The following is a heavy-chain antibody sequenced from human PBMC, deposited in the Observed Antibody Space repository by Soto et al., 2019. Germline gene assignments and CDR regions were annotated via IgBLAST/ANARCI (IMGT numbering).Heavy chain of an antibody. D-gene: IGHD3-3*01. CDR2: ISGSSSNM. J-gene: IGHJ5*02. Sequence: SXESLGLSCAASGFTFSSYSMNWVRQTPGKGLEWVSSISGSSSNMYYADSVKGRFTISRDNAKNSLYLQMNSLRAEDTAVYYCAKDPNYDFWSGYSGSGWFDPWGQGTLVTVSS. CDR1: GFTFSSYS. CDR3: AKDPNYDFWSGYSGSGWFDP. V-gene: IGHV3-21*01.